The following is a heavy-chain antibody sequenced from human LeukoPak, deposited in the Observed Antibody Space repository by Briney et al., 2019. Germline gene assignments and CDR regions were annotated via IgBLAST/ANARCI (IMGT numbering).Heavy chain of an antibody. D-gene: IGHD1-7*01. CDR1: GYTFTSYG. Sequence: GASVKVSCKASGYTFTSYGISWVRQAPGQALEWMGWISAYNGNTNYAQKLQGRVTMTTDTSTRTAYMELRSLPSDDPAVYYCARRGSSSSITGTTEFDYWGQGTLVTVSS. V-gene: IGHV1-18*01. J-gene: IGHJ4*02. CDR2: ISAYNGNT. CDR3: ARRGSSSSITGTTEFDY.